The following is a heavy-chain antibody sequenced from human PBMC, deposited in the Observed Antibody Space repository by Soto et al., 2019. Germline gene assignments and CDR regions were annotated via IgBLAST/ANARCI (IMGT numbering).Heavy chain of an antibody. Sequence: PSETLSLTCAVYGGSFSGYYWSWIRQPPGKGLEWIGSIYHSGSTYYDPSLKSRVTISVDTSKNQFSLKLSSVTAADTAVYYCARDYDYDSSGYYLPIDYWGQGTLVTVSS. D-gene: IGHD3-22*01. J-gene: IGHJ4*02. CDR1: GGSFSGYY. CDR3: ARDYDYDSSGYYLPIDY. V-gene: IGHV4-34*01. CDR2: IYHSGST.